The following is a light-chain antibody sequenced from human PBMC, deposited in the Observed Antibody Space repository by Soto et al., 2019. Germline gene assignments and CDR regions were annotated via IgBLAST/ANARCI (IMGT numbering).Light chain of an antibody. V-gene: IGKV1-33*01. Sequence: DIQMTQSPSSLSASVGDRVSITCQASHHVNKYLTWYQQKPGKAPNLLIYDVSKLKTGVASRFRGSGSGTQFTLTITNLQPEEFATYYCQHHAGAPYTFGQGTRLDIK. CDR2: DVS. J-gene: IGKJ2*01. CDR1: HHVNKY. CDR3: QHHAGAPYT.